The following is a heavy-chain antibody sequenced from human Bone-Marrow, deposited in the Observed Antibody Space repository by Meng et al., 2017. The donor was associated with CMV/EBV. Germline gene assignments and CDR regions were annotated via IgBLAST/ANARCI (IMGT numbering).Heavy chain of an antibody. Sequence: GGSLRLSCAASGFTFSSYSMNWVRQAPGKGLEWVSSISSSSSYIYYADSVKGRFTISRDNAKNSLYLQMNSLRAEDTAVYYCAKDRVRVGATGDYWGQGTLVTVSS. CDR2: ISSSSSYI. D-gene: IGHD1-26*01. J-gene: IGHJ4*02. V-gene: IGHV3-21*01. CDR1: GFTFSSYS. CDR3: AKDRVRVGATGDY.